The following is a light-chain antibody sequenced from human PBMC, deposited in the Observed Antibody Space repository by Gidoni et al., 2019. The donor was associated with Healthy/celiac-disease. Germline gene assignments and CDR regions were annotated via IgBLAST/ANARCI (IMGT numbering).Light chain of an antibody. V-gene: IGKV4-1*01. Sequence: RATINCKSSQSVLYSSNNKNYLAWYQQKPGQPPKLLIYWASTRESGVPDRFSGSGSGTDFTLTISSLQAEDVAVYYCQQYYSTPLTFGGGTKVEIK. CDR2: WAS. J-gene: IGKJ4*01. CDR3: QQYYSTPLT. CDR1: QSVLYSSNNKNY.